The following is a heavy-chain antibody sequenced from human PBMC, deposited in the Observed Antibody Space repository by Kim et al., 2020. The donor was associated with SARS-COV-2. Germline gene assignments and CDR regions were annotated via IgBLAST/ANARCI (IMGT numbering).Heavy chain of an antibody. CDR2: ISSSGSTI. D-gene: IGHD2-2*01. J-gene: IGHJ5*01. CDR3: ARDSSRTSTCSWVDS. Sequence: GGSLRLSCAASGFTFSDYYMTWVRQAPGKGLEWVSYISSSGSTIVYAESVKGRFSISRDNAEKSLYLQMNSVRAEDTAVYYCARDSSRTSTCSWVDSWG. V-gene: IGHV3-11*01. CDR1: GFTFSDYY.